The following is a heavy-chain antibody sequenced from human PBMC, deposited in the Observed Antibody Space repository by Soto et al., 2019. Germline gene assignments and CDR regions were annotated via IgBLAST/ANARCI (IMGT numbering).Heavy chain of an antibody. D-gene: IGHD1-26*01. CDR3: ARYSGSYSRGLDY. J-gene: IGHJ4*02. CDR1: GFTFSDHY. CDR2: IRNKANSYNT. V-gene: IGHV3-72*01. Sequence: EVQLVESGGGLVQPGGSLRLSCAASGFTFSDHYMEWVRQAPGKGLEWVGRIRNKANSYNTEYDASVKGRFTNSRDDSRTSLYLQMNSLKTEDTAVFYCARYSGSYSRGLDYWGQGTPVIVSS.